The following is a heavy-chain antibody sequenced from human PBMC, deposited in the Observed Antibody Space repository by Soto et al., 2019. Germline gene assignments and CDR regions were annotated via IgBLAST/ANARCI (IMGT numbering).Heavy chain of an antibody. V-gene: IGHV2-26*01. J-gene: IGHJ4*02. Sequence: QVTLKESGPVLVKPTETLTLTGTVSGFSLSNARMGVTWIRQPPGKALEWLAHIFSNDEKSYSTSLKSRLTISKDTSKSQVVLTMTNMDPVDTDTHYCARHGRGVGARPLDYWGQGTLVTVSS. CDR3: ARHGRGVGARPLDY. CDR2: IFSNDEK. CDR1: GFSLSNARMG. D-gene: IGHD1-26*01.